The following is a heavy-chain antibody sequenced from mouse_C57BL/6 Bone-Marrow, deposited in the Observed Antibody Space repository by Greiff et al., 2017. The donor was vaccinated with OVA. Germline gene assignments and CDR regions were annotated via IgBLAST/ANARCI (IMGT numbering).Heavy chain of an antibody. CDR1: GFNIKDDY. J-gene: IGHJ4*01. V-gene: IGHV14-4*01. CDR2: IDPENGDT. Sequence: VQLQQSGAELVRPGASVKLSCTASGFNIKDDYMHWVKQRPEQGLEWIGWIDPENGDTEYASKFQGKATITAVTSSNTAYLQLSSLTSEDTAVYYCTTGLFMDDWGQGTSVTVSS. CDR3: TTGLFMDD.